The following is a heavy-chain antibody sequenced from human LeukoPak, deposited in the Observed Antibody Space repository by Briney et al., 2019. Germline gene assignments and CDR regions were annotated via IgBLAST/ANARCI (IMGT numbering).Heavy chain of an antibody. CDR1: GGSFSGYY. CDR3: ASTDFWSGSNWFDP. D-gene: IGHD3-3*01. J-gene: IGHJ5*02. CDR2: INHSGST. Sequence: SETLSLTCAVYGGSFSGYYWSWIRQPPGKGLEWIGEINHSGSTNYNPSLKSRVTISVDTSKNQFSLKLSSVTAADTAVYYCASTDFWSGSNWFDPWGQGTLVTVSS. V-gene: IGHV4-34*01.